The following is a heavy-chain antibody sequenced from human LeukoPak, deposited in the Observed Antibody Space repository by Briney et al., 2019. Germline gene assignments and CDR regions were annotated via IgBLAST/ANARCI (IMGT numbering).Heavy chain of an antibody. D-gene: IGHD3-22*01. J-gene: IGHJ4*02. CDR3: ARAQTGDYYDSSGYYWIDY. V-gene: IGHV3-11*04. CDR2: ISSSGSTI. Sequence: KPGGSLRLSCAASGFTFSDYYISWIRQAPGKGLEWVSYISSSGSTIYYADSVKGRFTISRDNAKNSLYLQMNSLRAEDTAVYYCARAQTGDYYDSSGYYWIDYWGQGTLVTVSS. CDR1: GFTFSDYY.